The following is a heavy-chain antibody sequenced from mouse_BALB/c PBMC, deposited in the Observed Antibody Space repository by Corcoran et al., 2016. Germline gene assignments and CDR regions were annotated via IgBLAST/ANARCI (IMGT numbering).Heavy chain of an antibody. J-gene: IGHJ2*01. D-gene: IGHD3-3*01. CDR2: IDPANGNT. CDR3: GRSREGNYVVY. Sequence: EVQLQQSGAELVKPGASVKLSCTASGFNIKDTYMHWVKQRPEQGLEWIGRIDPANGNTKYDPKFQGKATMTADTSSNTAYLQLSSLTSGATAVYYCGRSREGNYVVYWGQGTTLTVSS. V-gene: IGHV14-3*02. CDR1: GFNIKDTY.